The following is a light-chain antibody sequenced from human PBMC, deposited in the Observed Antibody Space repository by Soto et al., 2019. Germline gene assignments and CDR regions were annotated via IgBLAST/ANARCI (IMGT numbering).Light chain of an antibody. V-gene: IGLV4-69*01. J-gene: IGLJ2*01. Sequence: QAVVTQSPSASASLGASVNLTCTLSSGHSSYAIAWHQQQPERGPRYLMKLNSDGSHSKGDGIPDRFSGSSSGAERYLTISSLQSEDEADYYCQTWGTGIGVFGGGTKLTV. CDR3: QTWGTGIGV. CDR2: LNSDGSH. CDR1: SGHSSYA.